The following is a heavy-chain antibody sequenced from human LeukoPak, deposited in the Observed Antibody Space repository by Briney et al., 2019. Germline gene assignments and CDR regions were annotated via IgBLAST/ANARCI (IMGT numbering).Heavy chain of an antibody. Sequence: GGSLRLSCAASGFTFSDYYMSWIRQAPGKGLEWVSYISSSGSTIYYADSVKGRFTISRDNAKNSLSLQMNSLRAEDTAVYYCARDSGYSSDLDYYYMDVWGKGTTVTVSS. J-gene: IGHJ6*03. CDR2: ISSSGSTI. CDR1: GFTFSDYY. D-gene: IGHD6-19*01. V-gene: IGHV3-11*04. CDR3: ARDSGYSSDLDYYYMDV.